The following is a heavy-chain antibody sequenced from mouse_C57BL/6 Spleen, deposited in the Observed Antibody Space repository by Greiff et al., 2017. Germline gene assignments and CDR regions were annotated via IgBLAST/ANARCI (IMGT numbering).Heavy chain of an antibody. CDR3: ARAIPNWEMGNFDY. V-gene: IGHV3-6*01. D-gene: IGHD4-1*02. Sequence: EVKLVESGPGLVKPSQSLSLTCSVTGYSITSGYYWNWIRQFPGNKLEWMGYISYDGSNNYNPSLKNRISITRDTSKNQFFLKLNSVTTEDTATYYCARAIPNWEMGNFDYWGQGTTLTVSS. CDR2: ISYDGSN. CDR1: GYSITSGYY. J-gene: IGHJ2*01.